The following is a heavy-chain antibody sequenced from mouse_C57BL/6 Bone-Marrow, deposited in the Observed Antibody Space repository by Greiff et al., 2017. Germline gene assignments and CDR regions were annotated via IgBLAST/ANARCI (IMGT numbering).Heavy chain of an antibody. CDR2: IDPNSGGT. V-gene: IGHV1-72*01. D-gene: IGHD2-1*01. Sequence: QVQLQQPGAELVKPGASVKLSCKASGYTFTSYWMHWVKQRPGRGLEWIGRIDPNSGGTKYNEKFKSKATLTVDKPSSTAYMQLSSLTSEDSAVWFCACPSYYGNGRAWGAYWGQGTLVTVSA. J-gene: IGHJ3*01. CDR3: ACPSYYGNGRAWGAY. CDR1: GYTFTSYW.